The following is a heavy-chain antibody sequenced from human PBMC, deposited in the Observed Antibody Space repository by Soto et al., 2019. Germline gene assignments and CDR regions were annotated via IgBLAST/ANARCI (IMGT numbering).Heavy chain of an antibody. CDR2: ISGSDGST. D-gene: IGHD2-2*01. J-gene: IGHJ6*02. CDR1: GFTFSSYA. V-gene: IGHV3-23*01. CDR3: AKGQVVPAAHYYYYGMDV. Sequence: EVQLLESGGGLVQPGGSLRLSCAASGFTFSSYAMSWVRQAPGKGLEWVSAISGSDGSTYYADSVKGRFTISRDNSKNTLYLQMNSLRAEDTAVSSCAKGQVVPAAHYYYYGMDVWGQGTTVTVSS.